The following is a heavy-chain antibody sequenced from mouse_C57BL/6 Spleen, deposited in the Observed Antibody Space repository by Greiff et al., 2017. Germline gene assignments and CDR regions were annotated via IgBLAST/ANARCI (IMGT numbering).Heavy chain of an antibody. J-gene: IGHJ2*01. CDR1: GYTFTGYW. CDR2: ILPGSGST. Sequence: VQLQQSGAELMKPGASVKLSCKATGYTFTGYWIEWVKQRPGHGLEWIGVILPGSGSTNYNEKFKGKATFTADTSSTTAYMQLSSLTTEDSAIFYCARRGIFIAPVVAPFWGPGTTLTVSS. D-gene: IGHD1-1*01. CDR3: ARRGIFIAPVVAPF. V-gene: IGHV1-9*01.